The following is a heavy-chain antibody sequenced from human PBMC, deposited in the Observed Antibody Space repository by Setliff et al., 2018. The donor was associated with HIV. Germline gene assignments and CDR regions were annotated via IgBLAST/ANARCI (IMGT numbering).Heavy chain of an antibody. CDR1: GFTFSSYG. J-gene: IGHJ6*03. V-gene: IGHV3-33*01. CDR3: ARDEATGTIYYYYYYMDV. Sequence: GGSLRLSCAASGFTFSSYGMHWVRQAPGKGLEWVAVIWYDGSNKYFADSVTGRFTISRDNSKNTLYLQMNSLRAEDTAVYYCARDEATGTIYYYYYYMDVWGKGTTVTVSS. CDR2: IWYDGSNK. D-gene: IGHD6-13*01.